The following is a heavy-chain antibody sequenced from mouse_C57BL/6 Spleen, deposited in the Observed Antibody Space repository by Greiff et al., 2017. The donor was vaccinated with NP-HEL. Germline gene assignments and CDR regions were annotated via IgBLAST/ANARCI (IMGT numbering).Heavy chain of an antibody. V-gene: IGHV1-55*01. CDR2: IYPGSGST. D-gene: IGHD1-1*01. CDR3: ARLLRY. Sequence: QVQLQQPGAELVKPGASVKMSCKASGYTFTSYWITWVKQRPGQGLEWIGDIYPGSGSTNYNEKFKSKATLTVYTSSSTAYMQLSSLTSEDSAVYYCARLLRYWGQGTTLTVSS. CDR1: GYTFTSYW. J-gene: IGHJ2*01.